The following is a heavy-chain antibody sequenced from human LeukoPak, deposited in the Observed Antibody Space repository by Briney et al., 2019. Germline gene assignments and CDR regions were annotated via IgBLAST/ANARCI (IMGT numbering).Heavy chain of an antibody. J-gene: IGHJ2*01. V-gene: IGHV1-2*02. CDR2: ISPNSGGT. D-gene: IGHD7-27*01. Sequence: ASVKVSCKASGYTFTAYYIHWVRQAPGQGLEWMGWISPNSGGTDYAQKFKGRVTMTRDTSISTTHVELSSLTSDDTAVYYCAIQPWGSGNNWYFDLWGRGTLVTVSS. CDR1: GYTFTAYY. CDR3: AIQPWGSGNNWYFDL.